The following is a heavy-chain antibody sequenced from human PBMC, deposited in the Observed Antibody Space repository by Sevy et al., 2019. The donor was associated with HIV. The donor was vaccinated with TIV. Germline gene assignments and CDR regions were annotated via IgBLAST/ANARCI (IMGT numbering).Heavy chain of an antibody. J-gene: IGHJ4*03. D-gene: IGHD5-12*01. CDR1: GFTFNEVW. CDR3: ATIWATESHDVFEF. V-gene: IGHV3-15*01. CDR2: IKTKTYGATT. Sequence: GGSLRLSCAASGFTFNEVWMTWVRQAPGKGLEWVGRIKTKTYGATTDYAGSVKGRFTISRDDSKNTLYLQMNSLKTEDTAVYYCATIWATESHDVFEFWGQGTVVTVSS.